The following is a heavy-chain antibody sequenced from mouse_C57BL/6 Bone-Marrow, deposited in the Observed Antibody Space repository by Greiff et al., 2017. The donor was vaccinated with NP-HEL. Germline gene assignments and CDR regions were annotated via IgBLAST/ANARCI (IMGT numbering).Heavy chain of an antibody. D-gene: IGHD1-1*01. Sequence: VQLQQSGAELVRPGTSVKMSCKASGYTFTNYWIGWAKQRPGHGLEWIGAIYPGGGYTNYNEKFKGKATLTADKSSSTAYMQFSSLTSEDSAIYYCAREGYYGSSPFAYWGQGTLVTVSA. CDR1: GYTFTNYW. J-gene: IGHJ3*01. V-gene: IGHV1-63*01. CDR3: AREGYYGSSPFAY. CDR2: IYPGGGYT.